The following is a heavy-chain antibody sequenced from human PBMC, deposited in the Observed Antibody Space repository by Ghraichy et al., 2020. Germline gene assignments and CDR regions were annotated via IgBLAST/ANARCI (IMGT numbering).Heavy chain of an antibody. J-gene: IGHJ5*02. CDR1: GFTFSSYW. Sequence: GGSLRLSCAASGFTFSSYWMHWVRQPPGKGLVWVSRINSDGSSTSYADSVKGRFTISRDNAKNTLYLQMNSLRAEDTAVYYCARDTVTTFPVFSNWFDPWGQGTLVTVSS. CDR2: INSDGSST. V-gene: IGHV3-74*01. CDR3: ARDTVTTFPVFSNWFDP. D-gene: IGHD4-17*01.